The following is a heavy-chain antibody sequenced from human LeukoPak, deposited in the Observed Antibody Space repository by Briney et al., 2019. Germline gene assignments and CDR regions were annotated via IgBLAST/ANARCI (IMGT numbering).Heavy chain of an antibody. D-gene: IGHD4-11*01. J-gene: IGHJ4*02. CDR3: ARQDYSNYVAYFDY. CDR2: IYYSGST. V-gene: IGHV4-34*01. CDR1: GGSFSGYC. Sequence: SETLSLTCAVYGGSFSGYCWSWIRQPPGKGLEWIGRIYYSGSTYYNPSLKSRVTISVDTSKSQFSLNLSSVTAADTAVYYCARQDYSNYVAYFDYWGQGTLVTVSS.